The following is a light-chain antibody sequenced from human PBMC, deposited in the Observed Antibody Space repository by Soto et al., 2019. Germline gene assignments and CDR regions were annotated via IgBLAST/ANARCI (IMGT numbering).Light chain of an antibody. Sequence: EIVLTQSPATLSLSPGERATVSCSASQSVTSYLAWYQQRPDQAPRLLINDASRRATGIADRFSGSGSGADFTLTISNLEPEDFAVYYCHQRSSWPITFGQGTRLEIK. CDR1: QSVTSY. CDR2: DAS. CDR3: HQRSSWPIT. V-gene: IGKV3-11*01. J-gene: IGKJ5*01.